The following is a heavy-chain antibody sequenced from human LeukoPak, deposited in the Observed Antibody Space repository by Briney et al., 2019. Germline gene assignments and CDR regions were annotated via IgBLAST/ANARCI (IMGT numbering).Heavy chain of an antibody. V-gene: IGHV4-38-2*02. CDR2: IYHSGST. CDR3: ARGDRSKGLRNIRNYYFDY. D-gene: IGHD4-17*01. Sequence: SETLSLTCTVSGYSISSGYYWGWIRQPPGKGLEWIGSIYHSGSTYYNPSLKSRVTISVDTSKNQFSLKLSSVTAADTAVYYCARGDRSKGLRNIRNYYFDYWGQGTLVTVSS. CDR1: GYSISSGYY. J-gene: IGHJ4*02.